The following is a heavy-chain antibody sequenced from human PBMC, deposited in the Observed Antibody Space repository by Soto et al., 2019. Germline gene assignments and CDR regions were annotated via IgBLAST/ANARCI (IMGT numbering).Heavy chain of an antibody. D-gene: IGHD5-12*01. CDR2: TYYRSKWYN. CDR3: ARDLQSLKWLRLSS. J-gene: IGHJ4*02. Sequence: SQTLSLTCVISGDSVSSNSAAWNWIRQSPSRGLEWLGRTYYRSKWYNDYAVSVKGRITINPDTSKNQFSLQLNSVTPEDTAVYYCARDLQSLKWLRLSSWGRGTLVTVSS. V-gene: IGHV6-1*01. CDR1: GDSVSSNSAA.